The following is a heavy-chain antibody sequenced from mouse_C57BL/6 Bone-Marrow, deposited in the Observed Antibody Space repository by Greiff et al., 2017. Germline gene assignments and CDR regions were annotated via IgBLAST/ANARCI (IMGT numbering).Heavy chain of an antibody. CDR2: IDPENGDT. V-gene: IGHV14-4*01. Sequence: EVQLQQSGAELVRPGASVKLSCTASGFNIKDDYMHWVKQRPEQGLEWIGWIDPENGDTESASKFQGKATITVDTSYNTAYLQLSSLTSEDTAVYYCARIAYWGQGTLVTVSA. CDR3: ARIAY. J-gene: IGHJ3*01. CDR1: GFNIKDDY.